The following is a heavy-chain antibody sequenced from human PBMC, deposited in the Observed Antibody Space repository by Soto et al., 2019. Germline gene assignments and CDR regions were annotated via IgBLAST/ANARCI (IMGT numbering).Heavy chain of an antibody. CDR2: MNEDGGTT. CDR3: AKEPRLQLAY. J-gene: IGHJ4*02. CDR1: GFTFSSYW. Sequence: EVQLVESGGGLVRPGGSLRLSCAASGFTFSSYWMHWVRQAPGKGLVWVSRMNEDGGTTDYADSVKGRFTISRDNAKNTLYLQMNRLRVEDTAVYYCAKEPRLQLAYWGQGTLVTVSS. D-gene: IGHD1-1*01. V-gene: IGHV3-74*01.